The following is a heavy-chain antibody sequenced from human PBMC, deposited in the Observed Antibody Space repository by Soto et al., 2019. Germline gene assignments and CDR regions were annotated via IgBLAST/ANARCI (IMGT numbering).Heavy chain of an antibody. CDR3: ARSYGDYLSFDY. CDR2: VYYSGRI. Sequence: SETLSLTCTVSDGSISSYYWSWIRQPPGKGLEWIGYVYYSGRINSNPSLKSRVTLSVDTSKNQFSLNLSSVTAADTAVYYCARSYGDYLSFDYWGQGTLVTVSS. CDR1: DGSISSYY. D-gene: IGHD4-17*01. V-gene: IGHV4-59*01. J-gene: IGHJ4*02.